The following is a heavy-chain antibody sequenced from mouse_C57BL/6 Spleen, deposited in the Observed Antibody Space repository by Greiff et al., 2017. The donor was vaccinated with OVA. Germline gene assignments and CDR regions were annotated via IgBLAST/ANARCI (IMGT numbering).Heavy chain of an antibody. CDR3: ARASRHHWYFDV. V-gene: IGHV5-17*01. Sequence: EVKLVESGGGLVKPGGSLKLSCAASGFTFSDYGMHWVRQAPETGLEWVAYISSGSSTIYYADTVKGRFTFSRDNAKNTLFLQMNRLGAEDTDMYYCARASRHHWYFDVWGTGTTVTVSS. CDR2: ISSGSSTI. J-gene: IGHJ1*03. D-gene: IGHD3-2*01. CDR1: GFTFSDYG.